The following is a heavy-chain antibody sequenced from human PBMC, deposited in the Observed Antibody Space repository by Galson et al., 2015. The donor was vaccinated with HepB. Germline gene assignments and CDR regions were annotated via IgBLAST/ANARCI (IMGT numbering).Heavy chain of an antibody. CDR2: IYWNDDK. Sequence: PALVKPTQTLTLTRTFSGFSLSTSGVAVGWIRQPPGKALEWLALIYWNDDKRYSPSLRNRLTITKDTSKNQVVLTMTNMDPVDTGTYYRAHSRKLGMNFDSWGQGTLVTVSS. CDR3: AHSRKLGMNFDS. CDR1: GFSLSTSGVA. J-gene: IGHJ4*02. D-gene: IGHD7-27*01. V-gene: IGHV2-5*01.